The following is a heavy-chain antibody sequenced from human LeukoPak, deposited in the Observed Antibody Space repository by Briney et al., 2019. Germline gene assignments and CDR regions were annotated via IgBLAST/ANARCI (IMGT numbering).Heavy chain of an antibody. CDR1: GDSISSDYY. V-gene: IGHV4-39*01. Sequence: SETLSLTCTVSGDSISSDYYWGWIRQPPGKGLEWIGSMYYTGSTYYNPSLESRVTISVDTSKNQFSLRLNSVTAADTSVYYCARHVATTRKSFDSWGQGTPVTVSS. D-gene: IGHD1-14*01. CDR3: ARHVATTRKSFDS. J-gene: IGHJ4*02. CDR2: MYYTGST.